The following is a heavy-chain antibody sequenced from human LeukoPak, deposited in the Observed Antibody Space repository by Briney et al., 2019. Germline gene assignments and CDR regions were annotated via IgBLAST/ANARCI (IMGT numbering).Heavy chain of an antibody. CDR2: ISGSGGNT. D-gene: IGHD3-22*01. CDR1: GFTFSNYG. CDR3: AKRLNSSYYYGMDV. J-gene: IGHJ6*02. V-gene: IGHV3-23*01. Sequence: GGSLRLSCAASGFTFSNYGLSWVRQAPGKGLEWVSTISGSGGNTYYADSVKGRFTISRDNSKNTLYLQVNSLRAEDTAIYYCAKRLNSSYYYGMDVWGQGTTVTVSS.